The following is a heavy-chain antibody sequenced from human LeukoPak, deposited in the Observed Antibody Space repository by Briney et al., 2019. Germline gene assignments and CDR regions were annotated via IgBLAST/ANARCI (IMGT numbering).Heavy chain of an antibody. J-gene: IGHJ6*03. V-gene: IGHV3-30*02. CDR1: GFTFSNFG. CDR3: ANGYCTNGVCYPYYYYYMDV. CDR2: IRYDGSNE. D-gene: IGHD2-8*01. Sequence: GGSLRLSCAASGFTFSNFGMHWVRQAPGKGLEWVAFIRYDGSNEYYADSVKGRFTISRDNSKNTLYLQMNSLRAEDTAVYYCANGYCTNGVCYPYYYYYMDVWGKGTTVTVSS.